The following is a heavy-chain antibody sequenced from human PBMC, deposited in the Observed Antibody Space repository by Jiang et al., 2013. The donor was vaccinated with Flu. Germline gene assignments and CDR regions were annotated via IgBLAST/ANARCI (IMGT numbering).Heavy chain of an antibody. D-gene: IGHD3-10*01. Sequence: QSGAEVKKPGSSVKVSCKASGGTFSSYAISWVRQAPGQGLEWMGGIIPIFGTANYAQKFQGRVTITADESTSTAYMELSSLRSEDTAVYYCASGDYYGSGSYPRYYYYGMDVWGQGPRSPSP. V-gene: IGHV1-69*01. CDR3: ASGDYYGSGSYPRYYYYGMDV. J-gene: IGHJ6*02. CDR2: IIPIFGTA. CDR1: GGTFSSYA.